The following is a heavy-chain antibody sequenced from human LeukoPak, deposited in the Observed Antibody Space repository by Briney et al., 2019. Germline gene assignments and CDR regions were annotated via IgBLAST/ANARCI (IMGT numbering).Heavy chain of an antibody. J-gene: IGHJ4*02. V-gene: IGHV3-23*01. CDR2: ISGSGGTT. CDR1: GFTFRSYA. Sequence: GGSLRLSCAASGFTFRSYAMSWARQAPGKGLEWVSGISGSGGTTYDADSVKGRFAISRDNSKNTLYLQMNSLRAEDTAVYYCATFQGYFDYWGQGTLVTVAS. CDR3: ATFQGYFDY.